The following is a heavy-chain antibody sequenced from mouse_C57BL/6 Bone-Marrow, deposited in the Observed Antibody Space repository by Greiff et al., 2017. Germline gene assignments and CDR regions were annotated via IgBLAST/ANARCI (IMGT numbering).Heavy chain of an antibody. J-gene: IGHJ3*01. V-gene: IGHV2-5*01. D-gene: IGHD2-2*01. Sequence: VKLVESGPGLVQPSQSLSITCTVSGFSLTSYGVHWVRQSPGKGLEWLGVIWSGGSTDYNAAFMSRLGIIKDNSKSHVFFKMNSLQADDTAIYYCAKTGYVYWGQGTLVTVSA. CDR3: AKTGYVY. CDR2: IWSGGST. CDR1: GFSLTSYG.